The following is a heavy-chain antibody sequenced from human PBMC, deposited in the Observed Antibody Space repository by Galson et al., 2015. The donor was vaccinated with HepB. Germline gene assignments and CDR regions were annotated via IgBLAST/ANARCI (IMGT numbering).Heavy chain of an antibody. CDR2: ISSSSSYI. Sequence: SLRLSCAASGFTFSSYSMNWVRQAPGKGLEWVSSISSSSSYIYYADSVKGRFTISRDNAKNSLYLQMNSLRAEDTAVYYCARVRGLTTATYYFDYWGQGTLVTVSS. CDR3: ARVRGLTTATYYFDY. V-gene: IGHV3-21*01. D-gene: IGHD2-15*01. J-gene: IGHJ4*02. CDR1: GFTFSSYS.